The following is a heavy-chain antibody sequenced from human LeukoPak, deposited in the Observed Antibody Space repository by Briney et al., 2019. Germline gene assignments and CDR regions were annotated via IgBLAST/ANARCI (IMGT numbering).Heavy chain of an antibody. J-gene: IGHJ4*02. CDR2: IYYSEST. D-gene: IGHD3-3*01. V-gene: IGHV4-39*01. Sequence: SETLSLTCTLSGGSISSSSYYWGWIRQPPGKGLEWIGSIYYSESTYYNPSLKSRVTISVDTSKNQFSLKLSSVTAADTAVYYCARSRETYYDFWSGYYTIYYWGQGTLVTVSS. CDR1: GGSISSSSYY. CDR3: ARSRETYYDFWSGYYTIYY.